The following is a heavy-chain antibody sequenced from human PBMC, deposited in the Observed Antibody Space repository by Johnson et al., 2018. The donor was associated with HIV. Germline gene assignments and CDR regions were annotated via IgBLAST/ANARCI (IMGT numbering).Heavy chain of an antibody. CDR1: GFSVSSKY. V-gene: IGHV3-66*01. D-gene: IGHD3-16*01. Sequence: VQLVESGGGLVQPGGSLRLSCAASGFSVSSKYMSWVRQAPGKGLEWVSVIYSGGSTFYSDSVKGRFTISRDNSGNTLYLQMDSLRAEDTAVYYCARGRGALDIWGQGTMVTVSS. CDR2: IYSGGST. J-gene: IGHJ3*02. CDR3: ARGRGALDI.